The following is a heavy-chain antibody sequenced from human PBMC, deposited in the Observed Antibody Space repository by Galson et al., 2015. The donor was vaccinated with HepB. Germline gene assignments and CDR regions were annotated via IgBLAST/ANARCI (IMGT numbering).Heavy chain of an antibody. CDR1: GFTFSNYA. CDR2: ISYVGDNK. Sequence: SLRLSCAASGFTFSNYAMHWVRQAPGKGLEWVSFISYVGDNKDYTDSVKGRFTISRDESRNTVFLQMNSLRPGDTAVYYCAGDTGEDFDHWGQGTLVIVSS. CDR3: AGDTGEDFDH. V-gene: IGHV3-30-3*01. J-gene: IGHJ4*02. D-gene: IGHD3-16*01.